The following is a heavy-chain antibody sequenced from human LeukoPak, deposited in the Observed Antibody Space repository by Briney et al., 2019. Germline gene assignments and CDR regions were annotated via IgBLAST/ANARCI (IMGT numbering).Heavy chain of an antibody. CDR1: GFTFSSYW. D-gene: IGHD2-8*01. V-gene: IGHV3-7*01. Sequence: GGSLRLSCAASGFTFSSYWMTWVRQAPGKGLEWVADIKEDGSEKYYVDSVKGRFTISRDNAKNSLYLQMNSLRADDTAVYFCAREGDHYYMDVWGKGTTVTVSS. J-gene: IGHJ6*03. CDR3: AREGDHYYMDV. CDR2: IKEDGSEK.